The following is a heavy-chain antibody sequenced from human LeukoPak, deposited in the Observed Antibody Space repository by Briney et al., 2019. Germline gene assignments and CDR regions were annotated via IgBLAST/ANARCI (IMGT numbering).Heavy chain of an antibody. CDR2: IYYSGST. CDR3: ARLGPAIVVPKDPAPTGDSDY. Sequence: PSETLSLTCTVSGGSISSSSYYWGWIRQPPGKGLEWIGSIYYSGSTYYNPSLKSRVTISVDTSKNQFSLKLSSVTAADTAVYYCARLGPAIVVPKDPAPTGDSDYWGQGTLVTVSS. CDR1: GGSISSSSYY. D-gene: IGHD3-22*01. V-gene: IGHV4-39*01. J-gene: IGHJ4*02.